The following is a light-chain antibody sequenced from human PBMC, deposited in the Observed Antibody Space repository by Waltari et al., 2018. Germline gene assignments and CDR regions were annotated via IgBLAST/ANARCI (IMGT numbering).Light chain of an antibody. Sequence: DIQMTQSPSSLSASVGDRVTITCRGSQGISNSLAWYQQKPGKAPKLLLYAASRLESGVPSRFSGSGSGTDDTLTISSLQPEDFATYYCQQYYSTPLFTFGPGTKVDIK. CDR2: AAS. CDR3: QQYYSTPLFT. J-gene: IGKJ3*01. V-gene: IGKV1-NL1*01. CDR1: QGISNS.